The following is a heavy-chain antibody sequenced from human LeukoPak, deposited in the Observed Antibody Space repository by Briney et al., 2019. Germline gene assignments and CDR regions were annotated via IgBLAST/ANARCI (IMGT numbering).Heavy chain of an antibody. D-gene: IGHD1-14*01. CDR2: ISHSGST. Sequence: SETLSLTCTVSGYSISSGYYWGWIRQPPGKGLEWIGSISHSGSTFYNPSHQSRVTISVDTSRNQFSLKLSSVTAADTAVYFCARDSTGNHYAYWGQGTLVTVSS. J-gene: IGHJ4*02. V-gene: IGHV4-38-2*02. CDR3: ARDSTGNHYAY. CDR1: GYSISSGYY.